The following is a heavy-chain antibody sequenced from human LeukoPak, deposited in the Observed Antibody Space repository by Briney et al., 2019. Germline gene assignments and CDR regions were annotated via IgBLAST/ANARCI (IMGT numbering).Heavy chain of an antibody. D-gene: IGHD3/OR15-3a*01. CDR1: GVSISSSYSY. CDR2: IYYTGNT. CDR3: ARQTGSGLFILP. Sequence: SETLSLTCTVSGVSISSSYSYWGWIRQPPGMGLEWIGSIYYTGNTYYNASLKSQVSISIDTSRNQFSLKLTSVTAADTAVYYCARQTGSGLFILPGGQGTLVTVSS. V-gene: IGHV4-39*01. J-gene: IGHJ4*02.